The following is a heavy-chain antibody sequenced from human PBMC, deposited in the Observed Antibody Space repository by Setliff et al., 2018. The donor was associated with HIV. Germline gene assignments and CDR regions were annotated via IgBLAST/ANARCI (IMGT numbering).Heavy chain of an antibody. V-gene: IGHV3-7*01. CDR1: GFIFSRYW. CDR2: IKQDGSEK. Sequence: GESLKISCAASGFIFSRYWMSWVRQAPGKGLEWVASIKQDGSEKYYVDSVKGRFTISRDDAKNSLYLQMNSLRAEDTAVYYRAREWNYGVVPKGDDAFDIWGRGTMVTVSS. J-gene: IGHJ3*02. D-gene: IGHD3-3*01. CDR3: AREWNYGVVPKGDDAFDI.